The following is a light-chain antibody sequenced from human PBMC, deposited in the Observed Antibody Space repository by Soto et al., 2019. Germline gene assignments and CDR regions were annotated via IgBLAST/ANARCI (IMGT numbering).Light chain of an antibody. CDR3: GADHGSGSNVVLYVV. V-gene: IGLV9-49*01. CDR2: VGTGGIVG. Sequence: QPVLTQPPSASASLGASVTLTCTLSSGYSNYKVDWYQQRPGKGPRFVMRVGTGGIVGSKGDGIPDRFSVLGSGLNRYLTIKNIQEEDESDYHCGADHGSGSNVVLYVVFGGGTKLTVL. J-gene: IGLJ2*01. CDR1: SGYSNYK.